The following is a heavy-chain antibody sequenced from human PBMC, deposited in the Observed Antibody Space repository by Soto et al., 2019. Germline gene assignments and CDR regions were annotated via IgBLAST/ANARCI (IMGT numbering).Heavy chain of an antibody. V-gene: IGHV5-51*01. J-gene: IGHJ4*02. D-gene: IGHD3-22*01. Sequence: GESLKISCKASGYIFTLYWIGWVRQMPGKGLEWMGIIYPGDSDTRYSPSFQGQVTISADKSISTASLQWSSLKASDTAVYYCARHHYYDSSGYYYFDYWGQGTLVTVSS. CDR1: GYIFTLYW. CDR3: ARHHYYDSSGYYYFDY. CDR2: IYPGDSDT.